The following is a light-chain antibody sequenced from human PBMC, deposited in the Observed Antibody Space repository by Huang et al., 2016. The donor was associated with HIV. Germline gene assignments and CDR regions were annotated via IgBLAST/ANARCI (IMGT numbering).Light chain of an antibody. CDR3: MQALQTPYT. CDR1: QRLLHRNGNNH. V-gene: IGKV2-28*01. J-gene: IGKJ2*01. CDR2: LGS. Sequence: DIVMTQSPLSLPVTPGEPASISCRSSQRLLHRNGNNHLDWYLQRPGQSPQLLIYLGSTRASGVPDRFSGSGSGTYFTLKISRVAAEDVGVYYCMQALQTPYTFGQGTKLEIK.